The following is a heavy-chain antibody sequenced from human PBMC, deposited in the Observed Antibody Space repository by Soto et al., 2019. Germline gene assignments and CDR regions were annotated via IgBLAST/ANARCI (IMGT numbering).Heavy chain of an antibody. D-gene: IGHD6-6*01. CDR2: IYYNGNT. Sequence: XETLSLTCTFSVGSISNYYWNCIRQPPGKRLEWIGYIYYNGNTKYNPSLKRRVTISIDTSKNQFSLKLSSVTAADTAIYYCARGDSVFSSLSQFETGGQGAMETVSS. J-gene: IGHJ4*01. CDR3: ARGDSVFSSLSQFET. V-gene: IGHV4-59*01. CDR1: VGSISNYY.